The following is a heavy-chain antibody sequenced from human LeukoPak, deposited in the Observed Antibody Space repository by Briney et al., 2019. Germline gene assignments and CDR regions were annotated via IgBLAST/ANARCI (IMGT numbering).Heavy chain of an antibody. Sequence: PSETLSLTCTVSGGSISSSSYHWGWIRQSPGKGLEWIGSIYYSAFVSYSGSTYYNPSLKSRVTISVDTSKNQFSLKLSSVTAADTAVYYCARLGYDFWSGYYTWRDYWGQGTLVTVSS. V-gene: IGHV4-39*07. D-gene: IGHD3-3*01. CDR1: GGSISSSSYH. CDR3: ARLGYDFWSGYYTWRDY. J-gene: IGHJ4*02. CDR2: IYYSAFVSYSGST.